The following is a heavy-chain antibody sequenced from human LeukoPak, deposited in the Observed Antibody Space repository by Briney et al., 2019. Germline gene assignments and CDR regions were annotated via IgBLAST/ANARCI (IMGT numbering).Heavy chain of an antibody. D-gene: IGHD1-26*01. CDR3: ARGEYYYGMDV. CDR2: TSYDGSNK. V-gene: IGHV3-30*04. J-gene: IGHJ6*02. CDR1: GFTFFDYA. Sequence: GGSLRLSCAASGFTFFDYARHWVRQAPGKGLEWVAVTSYDGSNKAYADSVKGRFTISRDNSKNTLFLQMDSLRTDDTAIYYCARGEYYYGMDVWGQGTTVTVSS.